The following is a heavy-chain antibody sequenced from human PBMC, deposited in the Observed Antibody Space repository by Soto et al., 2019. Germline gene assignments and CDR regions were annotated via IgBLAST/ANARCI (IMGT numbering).Heavy chain of an antibody. CDR2: IYYSGST. D-gene: IGHD1-1*01. CDR1: GYSISSSNW. Sequence: SETLSLTCAVSGYSISSSNWWGWIRQPPGKGLEWIGYIYYSGSTYYNPSLKSRVTMSVDTSKNQFSLKLSSVTAVDTAVYYCARTISRTGTYYFDYWGQGTLVTVSS. V-gene: IGHV4-28*01. CDR3: ARTISRTGTYYFDY. J-gene: IGHJ4*02.